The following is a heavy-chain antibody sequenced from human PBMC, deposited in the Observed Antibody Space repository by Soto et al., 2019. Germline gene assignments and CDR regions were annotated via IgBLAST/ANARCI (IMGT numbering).Heavy chain of an antibody. J-gene: IGHJ2*01. D-gene: IGHD4-17*01. CDR1: GFTFSSYG. CDR2: IWYDGSNK. Sequence: QVQLVESGGGVVQPGRSLRLSCAASGFTFSSYGMHWVRQAPGKGLEWVAVIWYDGSNKYYADSVKGRFTISRDNSKNTLYLQMNSLRAEDTAVYYCARDGMTTVNTYGSYWYFDLWGRGTLVTVSS. CDR3: ARDGMTTVNTYGSYWYFDL. V-gene: IGHV3-33*01.